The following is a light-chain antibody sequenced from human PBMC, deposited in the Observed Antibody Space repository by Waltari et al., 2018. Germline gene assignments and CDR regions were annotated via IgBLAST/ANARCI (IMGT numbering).Light chain of an antibody. CDR2: AAS. V-gene: IGKV1-39*01. J-gene: IGKJ4*01. CDR3: QQSYRTPLT. CDR1: QSLNSY. Sequence: DIQMTQSPSSLSASIGDRVTITCRASQSLNSYLNWYQQKPGKAPKVLIFAASSLQSGVPSRFSGSGSGTYFTLTISSLQPEDFATYSCQQSYRTPLTFGGWTKVEIK.